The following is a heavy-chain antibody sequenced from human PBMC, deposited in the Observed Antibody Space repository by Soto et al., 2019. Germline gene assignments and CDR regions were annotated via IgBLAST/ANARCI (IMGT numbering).Heavy chain of an antibody. CDR1: GFNFDDYG. CDR2: IGNDGAAR. Sequence: PGGSLRLSCVGSGFNFDDYGMHWVRHTPGKGLEWVAVIGNDGAARFYGDSVKGRFTISRDNSRSTFYLQMNSLRPEDTAMYYCAKETIAVAGPNYFDFWGQGTQVTVSS. V-gene: IGHV3-30*18. J-gene: IGHJ4*02. D-gene: IGHD6-19*01. CDR3: AKETIAVAGPNYFDF.